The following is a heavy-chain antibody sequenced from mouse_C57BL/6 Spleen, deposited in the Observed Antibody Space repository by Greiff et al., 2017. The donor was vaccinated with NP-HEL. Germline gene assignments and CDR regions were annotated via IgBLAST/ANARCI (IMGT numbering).Heavy chain of an antibody. J-gene: IGHJ3*01. CDR1: GYAFTNYL. Sequence: QVQLQQSGAELVRPGTSVKVSCKASGYAFTNYLIEWVKQRPGQGLEWIGVINPGSGGTNYNEKFKGKATLTADKSSSTAYMQLSSLTSEDSAVYFCARSEGNYVGRFAYWGQGTLVTVSA. CDR2: INPGSGGT. V-gene: IGHV1-54*01. D-gene: IGHD2-1*01. CDR3: ARSEGNYVGRFAY.